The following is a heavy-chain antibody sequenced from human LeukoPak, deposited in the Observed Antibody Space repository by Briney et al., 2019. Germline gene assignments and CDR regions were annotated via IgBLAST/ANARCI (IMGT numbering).Heavy chain of an antibody. V-gene: IGHV3-21*01. Sequence: GGSLRLSCAASGFTFSSYSMNWVRQAPGKGLEWVSSISSSSSYIYYADSVKGRLTISRDNAKNSLYLQMNSLRAEDTAVYYCARDQKVLNQLDYWGQGTLVTVSS. CDR3: ARDQKVLNQLDY. CDR2: ISSSSSYI. J-gene: IGHJ4*02. CDR1: GFTFSSYS. D-gene: IGHD2-2*01.